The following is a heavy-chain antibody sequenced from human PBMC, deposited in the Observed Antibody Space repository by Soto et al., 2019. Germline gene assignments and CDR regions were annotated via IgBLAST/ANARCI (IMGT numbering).Heavy chain of an antibody. J-gene: IGHJ4*02. Sequence: GESLKISCKGSGYSFTSYWIGWVRQMPGKGLEWMGIIYPGDSDTRYSPSFQGQVTISADKSISTAYLQWSSLKASETAMYYCARPTLVTTASGRGVVNDYWGQGTLVTVSS. CDR3: ARPTLVTTASGRGVVNDY. D-gene: IGHD4-17*01. CDR1: GYSFTSYW. V-gene: IGHV5-51*01. CDR2: IYPGDSDT.